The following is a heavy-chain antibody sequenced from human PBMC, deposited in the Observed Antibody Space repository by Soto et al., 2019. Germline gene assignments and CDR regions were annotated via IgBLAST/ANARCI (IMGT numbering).Heavy chain of an antibody. CDR2: ITSSSSAI. Sequence: EVQLLESGGGLVKPGGSLRLSCAASGFTFSSYTMNWVRQAPGKGLEWVSSITSSSSAIYYADSVRGRFTISRDNAKNSLYLQMNSLRAEDAAVYYCARDPNTGTSHFNCWGQGTRVTVSS. D-gene: IGHD1-1*01. CDR1: GFTFSSYT. CDR3: ARDPNTGTSHFNC. V-gene: IGHV3-21*01. J-gene: IGHJ4*02.